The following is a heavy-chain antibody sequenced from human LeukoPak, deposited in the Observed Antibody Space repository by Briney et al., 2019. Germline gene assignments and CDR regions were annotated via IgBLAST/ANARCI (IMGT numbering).Heavy chain of an antibody. CDR1: GYTFTSYY. CDR2: INPSGGST. J-gene: IGHJ4*02. D-gene: IGHD6-19*01. Sequence: ASVEVSCKASGYTFTSYYIHWVRQAPGQGLEWMGIINPSGGSTSYAQKFQGRVTMTRDTSTSTVYMELSSLRSEDTAVYYCARGGYTSGWYGPYFDYWGQGTLVTVSS. V-gene: IGHV1-46*01. CDR3: ARGGYTSGWYGPYFDY.